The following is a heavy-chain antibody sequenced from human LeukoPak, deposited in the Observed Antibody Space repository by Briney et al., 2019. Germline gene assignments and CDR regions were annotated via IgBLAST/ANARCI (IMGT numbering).Heavy chain of an antibody. J-gene: IGHJ3*02. V-gene: IGHV3-30*18. CDR1: GFTFSSND. CDR2: ISYDGGNK. CDR3: AKGTHYYDSSGYWGAFDI. D-gene: IGHD3-22*01. Sequence: LPGGSLRLSCAASGFTFSSNDIHWVRQAPGKGLEWVVVISYDGGNKYYADSVKGRFAISRDNSKNTLYLQMNSLRAEDTAVYYCAKGTHYYDSSGYWGAFDIWGQGTMVTVSS.